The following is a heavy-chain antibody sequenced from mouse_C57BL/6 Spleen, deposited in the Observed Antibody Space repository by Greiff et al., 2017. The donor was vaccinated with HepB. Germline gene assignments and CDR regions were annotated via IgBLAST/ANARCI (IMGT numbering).Heavy chain of an antibody. V-gene: IGHV1-54*01. CDR2: INPGSGGT. CDR3: ARYHYDYDGAY. J-gene: IGHJ3*01. D-gene: IGHD2-4*01. Sequence: VMLVESGAELVRPGTSVKVSCKASGYAFTNYLIEWVKQRPGQGLEWIGVINPGSGGTNYNEKFKGKATLTADKSSSTAYMQLSSLTSEDSAVYFCARYHYDYDGAYWGQGTLVTVSA. CDR1: GYAFTNYL.